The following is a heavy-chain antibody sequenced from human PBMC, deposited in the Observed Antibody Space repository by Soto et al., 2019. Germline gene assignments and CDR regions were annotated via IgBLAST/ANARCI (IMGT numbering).Heavy chain of an antibody. CDR1: GDSVSSNNAA. V-gene: IGHV6-1*01. Sequence: PSQTLSLTCAISGDSVSSNNAAWNWIRQTPSRGLEWLGRTFYRSTWYNHYAVSVKSRLTVNPDTSKNQLSLQLNSVTPEDTAVHYCGRSEPGGYLEYGGQGTLVNVSA. J-gene: IGHJ4*02. CDR3: GRSEPGGYLEY. CDR2: TFYRSTWYN. D-gene: IGHD3-16*02.